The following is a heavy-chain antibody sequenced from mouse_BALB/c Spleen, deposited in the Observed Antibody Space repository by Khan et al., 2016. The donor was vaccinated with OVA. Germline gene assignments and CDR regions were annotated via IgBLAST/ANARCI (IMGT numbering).Heavy chain of an antibody. J-gene: IGHJ3*01. V-gene: IGHV1-77*01. CDR2: IYPGSDNT. CDR1: GYTFTDFY. D-gene: IGHD2-2*01. Sequence: QVQLQQPGAELARPGASVKLSCKATGYTFTDFYINWVKEMTGQGLEWIGEIYPGSDNTNYNEKFRGKATLTVDKSSSTAFLQLSSLTSEDSAVYFCARSGLGSFAYWGQGTLVTVSA. CDR3: ARSGLGSFAY.